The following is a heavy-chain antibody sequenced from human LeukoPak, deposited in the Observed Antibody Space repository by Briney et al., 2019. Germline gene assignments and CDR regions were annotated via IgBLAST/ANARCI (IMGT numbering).Heavy chain of an antibody. CDR2: IKQDGSEK. Sequence: PGGSLRLSCAASGFTFSSYWMSWARQAPGKGLEWVANIKQDGSEKYYVDSVKGRFTISRDNAKNSLYLQMNSLRAEDTAVYYCARANDYGDPEFDPWGQGTLVTVSS. D-gene: IGHD4-17*01. CDR1: GFTFSSYW. CDR3: ARANDYGDPEFDP. V-gene: IGHV3-7*01. J-gene: IGHJ5*02.